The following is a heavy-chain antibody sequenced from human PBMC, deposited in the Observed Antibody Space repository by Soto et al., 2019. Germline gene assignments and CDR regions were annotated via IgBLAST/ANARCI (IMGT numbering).Heavy chain of an antibody. CDR2: INPSGGST. J-gene: IGHJ4*02. CDR3: ASLNFFAGAGTQYYFDY. V-gene: IGHV1-46*03. CDR1: GYTFTSYY. Sequence: ASVKVSCKASGYTFTSYYMHWVRQAPGQGLEWMGIINPSGGSTSYAQKFQGRVTMTRDTSTSTVYMELSSLRSEDTAVYYCASLNFFAGAGTQYYFDYWGQGTLVTVSS. D-gene: IGHD6-19*01.